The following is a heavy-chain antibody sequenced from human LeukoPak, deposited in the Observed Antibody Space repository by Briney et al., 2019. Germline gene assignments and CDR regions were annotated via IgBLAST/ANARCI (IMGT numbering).Heavy chain of an antibody. CDR2: TYYRSKWYN. D-gene: IGHD3-10*01. V-gene: IGHV6-1*01. CDR1: GDSVSSNSAT. CDR3: ARERGSWARGENWFDP. Sequence: SQTLSLTCAISGDSVSSNSATWTWIRQSPSRGLEWLGRTYYRSKWYNEYAESVKSRITINPDTSKNQFSLQLNSVTPEDTAVYYCARERGSWARGENWFDPWGQGTLVTVSS. J-gene: IGHJ5*02.